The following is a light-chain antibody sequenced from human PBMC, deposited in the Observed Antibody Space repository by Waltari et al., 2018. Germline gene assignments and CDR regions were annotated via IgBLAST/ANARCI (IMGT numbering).Light chain of an antibody. Sequence: QSVLTQPPSVSGAPGQRVTISCPATTSNIGPVSHVPWYQQLPGTAPKLLIYGNNNRPSGVPDRFSGSKSGTSASLAITGLQAEDEADYYCQSYDISLSVVFGGGTKLTVL. CDR3: QSYDISLSVV. J-gene: IGLJ3*02. CDR1: TSNIGPVSH. CDR2: GNN. V-gene: IGLV1-40*01.